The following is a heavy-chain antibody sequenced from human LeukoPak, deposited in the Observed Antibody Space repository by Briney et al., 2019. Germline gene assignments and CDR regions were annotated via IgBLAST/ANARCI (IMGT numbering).Heavy chain of an antibody. Sequence: GGSPRLSCAVSGFTLTNHGVSWVRQAPGKGLEWVSIITGTGGRYYGDSVKGRFILSRDNSKNTVYMQMSSLRAEDTATYYCAKDYCRDGNCPFPFLDSWGQGTLVTVSS. J-gene: IGHJ4*02. CDR2: ITGTGGR. CDR1: GFTLTNHG. CDR3: AKDYCRDGNCPFPFLDS. V-gene: IGHV3-23*01. D-gene: IGHD2-15*01.